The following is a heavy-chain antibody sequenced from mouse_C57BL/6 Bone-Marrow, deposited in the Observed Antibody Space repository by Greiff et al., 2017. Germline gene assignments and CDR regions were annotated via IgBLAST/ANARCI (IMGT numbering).Heavy chain of an antibody. D-gene: IGHD2-3*01. V-gene: IGHV1-82*01. CDR3: AIYDLFAY. Sequence: VQLQQSGPELVKPGASVKISCKASGYAFSSSWMNWVKQRPGKGLEWIGRIYPGDGDTNYNGTFKGKATLTADKSSSTAYMQLSSLTSEDSAVYFCAIYDLFAYWGQGTLVTVSA. J-gene: IGHJ3*01. CDR2: IYPGDGDT. CDR1: GYAFSSSW.